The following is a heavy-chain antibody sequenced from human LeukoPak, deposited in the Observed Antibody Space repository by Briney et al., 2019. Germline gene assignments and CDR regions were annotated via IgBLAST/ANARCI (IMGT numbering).Heavy chain of an antibody. CDR2: ISYDGSNK. D-gene: IGHD5/OR15-5a*01. CDR1: GFTFSSYG. J-gene: IGHJ3*02. CDR3: AKDCLDAFDI. V-gene: IGHV3-30*18. Sequence: GGSLRLSCAASGFTFSSYGMHWVRQAPGKGLEWVAVISYDGSNKYYANSVKGRFTISRDNSKNTLYLQMNSLRAEDTAVYYCAKDCLDAFDIWGQGTMVTVSS.